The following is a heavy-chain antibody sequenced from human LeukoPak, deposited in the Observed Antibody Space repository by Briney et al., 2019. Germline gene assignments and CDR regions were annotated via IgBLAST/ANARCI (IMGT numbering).Heavy chain of an antibody. J-gene: IGHJ4*02. CDR1: GFTLRSNW. D-gene: IGHD1-14*01. Sequence: PGGSLRLSCAASGFTLRSNWMSWVRQAPGKGLQWVANIKDDGGEKHYVDSVKGRFTISRDDAKNSLYLQMNSLRAEDTAIYYCATGWGSFDFWGQGTLVTVSS. CDR3: ATGWGSFDF. V-gene: IGHV3-7*01. CDR2: IKDDGGEK.